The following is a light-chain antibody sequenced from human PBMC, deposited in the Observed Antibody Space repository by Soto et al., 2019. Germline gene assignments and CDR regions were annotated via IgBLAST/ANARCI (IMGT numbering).Light chain of an antibody. Sequence: EIVLTQSPGTLSLSPGERATLSCRASQSVRSNYLAWYQQKPGQAPRLLIYNSSTRATGIPDRFSGSGSGTDFTLTISRLEPEDLALYYCQPYRDLPQTFGQGTKVDIK. CDR1: QSVRSNY. V-gene: IGKV3-20*01. CDR3: QPYRDLPQT. J-gene: IGKJ1*01. CDR2: NSS.